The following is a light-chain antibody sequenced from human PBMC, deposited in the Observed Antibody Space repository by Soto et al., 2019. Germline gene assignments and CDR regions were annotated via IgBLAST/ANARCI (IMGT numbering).Light chain of an antibody. V-gene: IGLV2-23*01. Sequence: QSALTQPASVSGSPGQSITISCTGTSSDVGSYNLVSWYQQHPGKAPKLMIYEDNKRPSGVSNRFSGSKSGNTASLTISGFQAEDEAHYYCCSYAPISTVVFGGGTKLTVL. CDR3: CSYAPISTVV. J-gene: IGLJ3*02. CDR1: SSDVGSYNL. CDR2: EDN.